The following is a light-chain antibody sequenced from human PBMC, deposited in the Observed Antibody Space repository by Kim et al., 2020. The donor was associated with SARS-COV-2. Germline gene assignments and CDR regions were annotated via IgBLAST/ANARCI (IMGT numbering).Light chain of an antibody. CDR2: KVS. J-gene: IGLJ2*01. Sequence: GQSVTSSCAGTSSDVGGCNYVSWYQQHPGKAPKLMIYKVSKRPSGVPDRFSGSKSGNAASLTVSGLQAEDEADYYCSSYAGSNNLVFGGGTQLTVL. CDR3: SSYAGSNNLV. CDR1: SSDVGGCNY. V-gene: IGLV2-8*01.